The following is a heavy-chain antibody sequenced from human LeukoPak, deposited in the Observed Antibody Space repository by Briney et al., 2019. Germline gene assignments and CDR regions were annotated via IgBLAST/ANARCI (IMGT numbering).Heavy chain of an antibody. D-gene: IGHD3-16*02. J-gene: IGHJ4*02. CDR3: ARGYYDYVWGSYLPVDY. CDR1: GGSISSGGYY. CDR2: IYYSGST. Sequence: SQTLSLTCTVSGGSISSGGYYWSWIRQHPGKGLEWIGYIYYSGSTYYNPSLKSRVTISVDTSKNQFSLKLSSVTAADTAVYYCARGYYDYVWGSYLPVDYWGQGTLVIVSS. V-gene: IGHV4-31*03.